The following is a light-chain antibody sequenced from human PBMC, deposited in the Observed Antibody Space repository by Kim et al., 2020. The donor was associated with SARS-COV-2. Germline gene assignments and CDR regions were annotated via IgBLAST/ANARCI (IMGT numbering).Light chain of an antibody. Sequence: ASIGDTVTITCRASQNIETFLNWYQHKPGRVPEVLIYDGTTLQTGVPVRFSGSASGTDFSLTIAGLRPEDFATYYCQQSATTPHIFGQGTKVDIK. CDR3: QQSATTPHI. V-gene: IGKV1-39*01. J-gene: IGKJ1*01. CDR1: QNIETF. CDR2: DGT.